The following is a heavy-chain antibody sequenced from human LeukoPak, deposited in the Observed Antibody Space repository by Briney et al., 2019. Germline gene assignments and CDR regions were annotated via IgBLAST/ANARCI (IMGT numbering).Heavy chain of an antibody. CDR1: GGSISSYY. CDR3: ARERVSEDWFDP. D-gene: IGHD6-6*01. J-gene: IGHJ5*02. Sequence: SETLSLTCTVSGGSISSYYWSWIRQPAGKGLEWIGRIYTSGSTNYNPSLKSRVTMSVDTSKNQLSLKLSSVTAADTAVYYCARERVSEDWFDPWGQGTLVTVSS. CDR2: IYTSGST. V-gene: IGHV4-4*07.